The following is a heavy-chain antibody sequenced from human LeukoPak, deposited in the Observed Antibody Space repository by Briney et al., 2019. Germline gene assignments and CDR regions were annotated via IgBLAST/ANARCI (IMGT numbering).Heavy chain of an antibody. Sequence: GGSLRLSCAASGFTFNNYAMNWVRQAPGKGLEWVSSISGGGETTYYADSAKGRFTISRDNSQNTLYLQMNSLRAEDTAVYYCARDYADYVGYFFFNYWGQGTLVTVSS. D-gene: IGHD4-17*01. CDR2: ISGGGETT. J-gene: IGHJ4*02. V-gene: IGHV3-23*01. CDR1: GFTFNNYA. CDR3: ARDYADYVGYFFFNY.